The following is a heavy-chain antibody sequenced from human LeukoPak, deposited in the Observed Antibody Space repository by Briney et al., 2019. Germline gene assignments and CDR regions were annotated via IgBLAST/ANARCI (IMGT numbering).Heavy chain of an antibody. Sequence: GGSLRLSCAASGFTFSSYSMNWVRQAPGKGLEWVSSFISSSSYISHAGSVKGRFTISRDNAKNSLYLQMNSLRAEDTAVYYCARGYTSFDYWGQGTLVTVSS. CDR1: GFTFSSYS. D-gene: IGHD2-2*02. J-gene: IGHJ4*02. V-gene: IGHV3-21*01. CDR2: FISSSSYI. CDR3: ARGYTSFDY.